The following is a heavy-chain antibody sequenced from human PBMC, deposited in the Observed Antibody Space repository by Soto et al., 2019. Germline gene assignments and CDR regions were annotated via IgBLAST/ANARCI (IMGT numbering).Heavy chain of an antibody. J-gene: IGHJ5*02. CDR2: IDWNGANI. D-gene: IGHD6-13*01. V-gene: IGHV3-9*01. CDR1: GFTFNDFA. Sequence: EVQLVDSGGGLVQPGRSLRLSCAAPGFTFNDFAMHWVRQAPGKGLEWVASIDWNGANIAYAASVEGRFTISRDNVKNSLFLQMNSLRAEDTAFYFCARDSGIVAAGRFSFDPRGQGTLVTVSS. CDR3: ARDSGIVAAGRFSFDP.